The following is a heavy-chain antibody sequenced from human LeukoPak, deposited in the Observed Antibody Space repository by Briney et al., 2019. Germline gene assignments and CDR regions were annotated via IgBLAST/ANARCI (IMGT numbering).Heavy chain of an antibody. J-gene: IGHJ4*02. V-gene: IGHV1-8*01. CDR1: GYTFTSYD. CDR2: MSPNSGDT. Sequence: ASVNVSCTASGYTFTSYDFNWVRQATGQRPEWMGWMSPNSGDTGYSQKFQDRVTMTRNTSISTAYMELSSLRSDDTAVYYCARGPPNWGYDYWGPGTLVTVSS. CDR3: ARGPPNWGYDY. D-gene: IGHD7-27*01.